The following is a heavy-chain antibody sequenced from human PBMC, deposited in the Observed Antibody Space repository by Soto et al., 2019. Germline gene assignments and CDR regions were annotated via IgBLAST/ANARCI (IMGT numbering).Heavy chain of an antibody. D-gene: IGHD2-15*01. CDR2: IVVGSGHT. CDR1: GFTFTSSA. J-gene: IGHJ4*02. V-gene: IGHV1-58*02. Sequence: QMQLMQSWHGVKKPGTSVTVSCKTSGFTFTSSAMQWVRQARGQLLGWTGWIVVGSGHTNYAQKFQERVTITRDMSTSTAYIELSSLRSEDTAVYYCAADSRYCSGGNCEDYWGQGTLVTVSS. CDR3: AADSRYCSGGNCEDY.